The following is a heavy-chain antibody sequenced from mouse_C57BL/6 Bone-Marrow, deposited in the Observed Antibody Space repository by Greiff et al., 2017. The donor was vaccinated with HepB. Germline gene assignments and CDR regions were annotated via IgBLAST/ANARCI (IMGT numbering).Heavy chain of an antibody. CDR1: GYAFSSSW. J-gene: IGHJ4*01. CDR3: ARGLRRVGY. CDR2: IYPGDGDT. D-gene: IGHD2-4*01. Sequence: QVQLQQSGPELVKPGASVKISCKASGYAFSSSWMNWVKQRPGKGLEWIGRIYPGDGDTNYNGKFKGKATLTADKSSSTAYMQLSSLTSEDAAVYFCARGLRRVGYWGKGTSVTVSS. V-gene: IGHV1-82*01.